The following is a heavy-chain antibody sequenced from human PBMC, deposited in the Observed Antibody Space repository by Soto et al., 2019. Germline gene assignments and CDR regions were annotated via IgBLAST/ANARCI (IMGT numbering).Heavy chain of an antibody. D-gene: IGHD6-13*01. CDR3: AGGSWYSPHSDYYGMDV. J-gene: IGHJ6*02. Sequence: QVQLVQSGAEVKKPGASVKVSCKASGYTFTSYAMHWVRQAPGQRLEWMGWINAGNGNTKYSQKFQGRVTITRDTSASTAYMELSSLRSEDTAVYYCAGGSWYSPHSDYYGMDVWGQGTTVTVSS. CDR1: GYTFTSYA. V-gene: IGHV1-3*01. CDR2: INAGNGNT.